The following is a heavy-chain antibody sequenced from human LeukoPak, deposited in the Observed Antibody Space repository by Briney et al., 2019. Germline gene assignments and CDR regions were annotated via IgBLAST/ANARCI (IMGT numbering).Heavy chain of an antibody. V-gene: IGHV1-46*01. CDR1: GYTFTSYY. Sequence: ASVKFSCKASGYTFTSYYMHWVRQAPGQGLEWRGIINPSGGSTSYAQKFQGRVTMTRDTSTSTVYMELSSLRSEDTAVYYCAIEPAGYSYDYWGQGTLVTVSS. CDR2: INPSGGST. CDR3: AIEPAGYSYDY. J-gene: IGHJ4*02. D-gene: IGHD5-18*01.